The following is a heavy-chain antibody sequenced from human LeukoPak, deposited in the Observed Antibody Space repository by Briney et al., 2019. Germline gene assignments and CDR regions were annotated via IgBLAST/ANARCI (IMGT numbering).Heavy chain of an antibody. Sequence: GGSLRLSCAASGFTFSNYMVHWVRQAPGKGLVWVSRIKSDGITTTYADSVKGRFTISRDNAKNTLYLQMNSLRAEDTAVYYCLRDLNWSLDQWGQGTLVTVSS. D-gene: IGHD1-20*01. CDR2: IKSDGITT. CDR1: GFTFSNYM. J-gene: IGHJ4*02. CDR3: LRDLNWSLDQ. V-gene: IGHV3-74*01.